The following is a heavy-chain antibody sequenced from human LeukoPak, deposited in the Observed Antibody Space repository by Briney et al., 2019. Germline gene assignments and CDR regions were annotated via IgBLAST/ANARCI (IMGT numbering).Heavy chain of an antibody. J-gene: IGHJ4*02. CDR3: ARGWGLGVITPYSDS. CDR2: ISYRGST. V-gene: IGHV4-59*08. Sequence: SETLSFNGIVSGGSTSSDHWSWIRQPPEKGLEWIVCISYRGSTNYNPSLKSRVTISIDTSKKHFSLKLTSVTAADTGVYYCARGWGLGVITPYSDSWGQGTLVAVSS. D-gene: IGHD3-16*02. CDR1: GGSTSSDH.